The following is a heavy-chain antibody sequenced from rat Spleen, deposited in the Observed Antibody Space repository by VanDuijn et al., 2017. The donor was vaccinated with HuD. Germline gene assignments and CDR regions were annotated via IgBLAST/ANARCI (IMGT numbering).Heavy chain of an antibody. D-gene: IGHD1-11*01. CDR1: GFTFSNYG. V-gene: IGHV5-19*01. CDR3: ATEDYGGFDY. Sequence: EVQLVESGGGLVQPGRSLKLSCAASGFTFSNYGMHWIRQAPTKGLEWVASISPNGGSTYYRDSVKGRFTISRDNAKSTLYLQMDSLRSEDTATYYCATEDYGGFDYWGQGVMVTVSS. J-gene: IGHJ2*01. CDR2: ISPNGGST.